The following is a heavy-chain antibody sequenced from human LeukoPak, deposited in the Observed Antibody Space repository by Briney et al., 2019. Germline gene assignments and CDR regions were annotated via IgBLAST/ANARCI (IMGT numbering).Heavy chain of an antibody. CDR1: GYSISSGYY. D-gene: IGHD6-13*01. CDR3: ARHPTEGKYQQQLVLYYMDV. CDR2: IYHSGST. Sequence: PSETLSLTCTVSGYSISSGYYWGWIRQPPGKGLEWIGSIYHSGSTYHNPSLKSRVAISVDTSKNQFSLKLSSVTAAGTAVYYCARHPTEGKYQQQLVLYYMDVWGKGTTVTVSS. V-gene: IGHV4-38-2*02. J-gene: IGHJ6*03.